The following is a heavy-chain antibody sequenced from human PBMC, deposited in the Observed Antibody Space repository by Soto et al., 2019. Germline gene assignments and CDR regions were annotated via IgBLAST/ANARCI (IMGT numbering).Heavy chain of an antibody. CDR3: ARVDYDFWRGYAHPDY. V-gene: IGHV3-7*04. J-gene: IGHJ4*02. D-gene: IGHD3-3*01. Sequence: GGSLRLSCAASGFTFSSYWMSWVRQAPGKGLEWVANIKQDGSEKYYVDSVKGRFTISRDNAKNSLYLQMNSLRAEDTAVYYCARVDYDFWRGYAHPDYWGQGTLVTVSS. CDR1: GFTFSSYW. CDR2: IKQDGSEK.